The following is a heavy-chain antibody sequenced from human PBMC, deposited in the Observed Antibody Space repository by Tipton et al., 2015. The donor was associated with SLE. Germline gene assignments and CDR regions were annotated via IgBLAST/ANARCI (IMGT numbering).Heavy chain of an antibody. CDR1: GGSISGRDYH. Sequence: TLSLTCTVSGGSISGRDYHWTWIRQHPGKGLEWIGQIWYNGVIYYNPSLRSRLDISVDTSKNQFSLKVTSMTVADTAIYFCARQDLGRAATLTFDIWGLGTLVTVSS. V-gene: IGHV4-31*03. J-gene: IGHJ4*02. D-gene: IGHD6-25*01. CDR2: IWYNGVI. CDR3: ARQDLGRAATLTFDI.